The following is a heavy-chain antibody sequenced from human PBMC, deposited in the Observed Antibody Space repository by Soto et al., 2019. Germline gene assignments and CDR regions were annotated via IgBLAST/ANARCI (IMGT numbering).Heavy chain of an antibody. CDR1: GGSISSYY. V-gene: IGHV4-59*01. CDR3: ARGSSSGWHNDAFDI. Sequence: TSETLSLTCTVSGGSISSYYWSWIRQPPGKGLEWIGYIYYSGSTNYNPSLKSRVTISVDTSKNQFSLKLSSVTAADTAVYYCARGSSSGWHNDAFDIWGQGTMVTVSS. CDR2: IYYSGST. D-gene: IGHD6-19*01. J-gene: IGHJ3*02.